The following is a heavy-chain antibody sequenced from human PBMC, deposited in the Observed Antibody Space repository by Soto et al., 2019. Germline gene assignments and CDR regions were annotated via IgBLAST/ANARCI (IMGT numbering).Heavy chain of an antibody. Sequence: QVQLVESGGGVVQPGRSLRLSCAASGFTFSSYGMHWVRQAPGKGLEWVAVISYDGSNKYYADSVKGRFTISRDNSNNTLYLQMNSLRAEDTAVYYCAKASRSSSWPTNWFDPWGQGTLVTVSS. CDR1: GFTFSSYG. CDR3: AKASRSSSWPTNWFDP. J-gene: IGHJ5*02. V-gene: IGHV3-30*18. CDR2: ISYDGSNK. D-gene: IGHD6-13*01.